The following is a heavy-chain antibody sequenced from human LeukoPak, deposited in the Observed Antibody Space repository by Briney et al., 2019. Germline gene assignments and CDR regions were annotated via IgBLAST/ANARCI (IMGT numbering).Heavy chain of an antibody. V-gene: IGHV3-23*01. J-gene: IGHJ4*02. CDR2: IHYSGRAT. D-gene: IGHD3-22*01. Sequence: GGSLRLSCAASGFIFKDYAMNWVRQAPGKGLQWVSSIHYSGRATYYADSVKGRFTIFRDNSKNTLYLQMNSLRAEDSAVYYCAKAVTYYYDSSGYDDWGQGTLVTVSS. CDR3: AKAVTYYYDSSGYDD. CDR1: GFIFKDYA.